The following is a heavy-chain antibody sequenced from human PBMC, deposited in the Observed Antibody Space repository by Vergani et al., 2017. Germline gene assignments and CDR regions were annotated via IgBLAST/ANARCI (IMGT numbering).Heavy chain of an antibody. V-gene: IGHV1-2*02. D-gene: IGHD2-15*01. Sequence: QVQLVQSGAEVKKPGSSVKVSCKASGGTFSSYAISWVRQAPGQGLEWMGWINPNSGGTNYAQKFQGRVTMTRDTSISTAYMELSRLRSDDTAVYYCARIFPNPYYYYYMDVWGKGTTVTVSS. CDR3: ARIFPNPYYYYYMDV. CDR1: GGTFSSYA. CDR2: INPNSGGT. J-gene: IGHJ6*03.